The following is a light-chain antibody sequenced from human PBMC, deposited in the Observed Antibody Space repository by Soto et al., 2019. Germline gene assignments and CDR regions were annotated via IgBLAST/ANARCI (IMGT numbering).Light chain of an antibody. V-gene: IGKV1-6*01. CDR3: LQDYNYPYT. Sequence: AIQMTQSPSSLSASVGDRVAITCRASQGIRNDLGWYQQKPEKAPKLLIYAASSLQSGVPSRFSGSGSGTDFTLTISSLQPEDFATYYCLQDYNYPYTFGQGTKLEIK. J-gene: IGKJ2*01. CDR1: QGIRND. CDR2: AAS.